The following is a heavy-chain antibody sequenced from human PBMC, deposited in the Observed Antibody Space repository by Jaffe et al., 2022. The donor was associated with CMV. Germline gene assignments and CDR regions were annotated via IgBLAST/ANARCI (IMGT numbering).Heavy chain of an antibody. CDR3: ARDGVKVTFGTSRYSFDY. J-gene: IGHJ4*02. CDR1: GFSFNSYT. V-gene: IGHV3-21*01. D-gene: IGHD3-10*01. Sequence: EVQLVESGGGLVKPGGSLRLSCAASGFSFNSYTMNWVRLAPGKGLEWVSSISSLGRYIYYTDSVKGRFTISRDDAKNSLFLQMNSLRAEDTAMYYCARDGVKVTFGTSRYSFDYWGQGALVTVSS. CDR2: ISSLGRYI.